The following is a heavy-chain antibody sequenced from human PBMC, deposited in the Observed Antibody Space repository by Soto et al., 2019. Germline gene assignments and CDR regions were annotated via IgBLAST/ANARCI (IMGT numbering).Heavy chain of an antibody. CDR1: QFSFSNYW. V-gene: IGHV3-7*03. D-gene: IGHD3-22*01. J-gene: IGHJ4*02. Sequence: LVQSGGGLVPPGESLTVSCAPSQFSFSNYWMNWVRQAPGKALEWVANIKKDESETDYVDSVRGRFTIFRDNAKGSLLLQMSSLRAEDTAVYFCAMSNSNDLYYHFESWGQGTPVTVSS. CDR2: IKKDESET. CDR3: AMSNSNDLYYHFES.